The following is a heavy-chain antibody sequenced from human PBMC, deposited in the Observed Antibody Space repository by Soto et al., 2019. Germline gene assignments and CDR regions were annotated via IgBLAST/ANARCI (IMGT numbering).Heavy chain of an antibody. J-gene: IGHJ6*02. CDR3: AREGQQLPPGGMGV. V-gene: IGHV3-21*01. Sequence: GGSLRLSCAASGFTFSSYSMNWVRQAPGKGLEWVSSISSSSSYIYYADSVKGRFTISRDNAKNSLYLQMNSLRAEDTAVYYCAREGQQLPPGGMGVWGQGTTVTVSS. CDR1: GFTFSSYS. CDR2: ISSSSSYI. D-gene: IGHD6-13*01.